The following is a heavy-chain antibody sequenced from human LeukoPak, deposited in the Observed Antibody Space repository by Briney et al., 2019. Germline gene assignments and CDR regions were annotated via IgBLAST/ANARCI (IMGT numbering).Heavy chain of an antibody. CDR1: GGTFSSYA. CDR2: IIPIFGTA. J-gene: IGHJ4*02. Sequence: GASVNVSCKASGGTFSSYAISWVRQAPGRGLECMGGIIPIFGTANYAQKFQGRVTITADESTSTAYMELSSLRSEDTAVYYCARARGVTTTHFDYWGQGTLVTVSS. CDR3: ARARGVTTTHFDY. D-gene: IGHD4-17*01. V-gene: IGHV1-69*01.